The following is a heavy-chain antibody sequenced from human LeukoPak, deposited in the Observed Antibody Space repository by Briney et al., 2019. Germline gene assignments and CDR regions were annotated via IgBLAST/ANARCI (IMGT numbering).Heavy chain of an antibody. Sequence: GGSLRLSRAASGFAFSSYVMHWVRQAPGKGPEWVALIYYDGSNKYYADSVKGRFTISRDNSKNTLYLQMDSLRAEDTAVYYCAREIGYFDYWGQGTLVTVSS. CDR3: AREIGYFDY. D-gene: IGHD2/OR15-2a*01. CDR2: IYYDGSNK. V-gene: IGHV3-33*01. J-gene: IGHJ4*02. CDR1: GFAFSSYV.